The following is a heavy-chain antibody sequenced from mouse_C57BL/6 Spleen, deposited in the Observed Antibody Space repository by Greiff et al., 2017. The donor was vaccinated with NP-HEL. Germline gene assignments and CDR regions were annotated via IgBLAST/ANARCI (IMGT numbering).Heavy chain of an antibody. CDR2: IYPGDGDT. V-gene: IGHV1-80*01. CDR3: ARNYGSSSRYFDV. J-gene: IGHJ1*03. Sequence: VKLQESGAELVKPGASVKISCKASGYAFSSYWMNWVKQRPGKGLEWIGQIYPGDGDTNYNGKFKGKATLTADKSSSTAYMQLSSLTSEDSAVYFCARNYGSSSRYFDVWGTGTTVTVSS. D-gene: IGHD1-1*01. CDR1: GYAFSSYW.